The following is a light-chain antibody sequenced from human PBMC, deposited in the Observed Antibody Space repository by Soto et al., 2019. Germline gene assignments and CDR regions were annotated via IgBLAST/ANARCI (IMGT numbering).Light chain of an antibody. Sequence: EVVFKLSPGTVSLSPGDRASVSCRASQSVSTYLAWYQQKPGQAPRLLIYDASNRATGIPARFTGSGSGTDFTLTISSLEPEDFAVYYCQQRRNWPRLAFGGGTKVDIK. CDR3: QQRRNWPRLA. J-gene: IGKJ4*01. V-gene: IGKV3-11*01. CDR2: DAS. CDR1: QSVSTY.